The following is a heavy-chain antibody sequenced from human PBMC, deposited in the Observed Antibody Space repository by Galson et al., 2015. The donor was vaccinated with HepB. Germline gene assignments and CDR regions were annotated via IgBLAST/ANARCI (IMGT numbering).Heavy chain of an antibody. CDR3: AKERPSQYISGWDSDY. CDR2: VRGTVGNT. Sequence: ALRLSCASAELTFSNSAMSWGRHAPGPGLEWVSAVRGTVGNTYYVDSVKGRFTISRDTSKNTLYLQMNSLRAEDTAVYYCAKERPSQYISGWDSDYWGQGTLVTVSS. V-gene: IGHV3-23*01. J-gene: IGHJ4*02. CDR1: ELTFSNSA. D-gene: IGHD6-19*01.